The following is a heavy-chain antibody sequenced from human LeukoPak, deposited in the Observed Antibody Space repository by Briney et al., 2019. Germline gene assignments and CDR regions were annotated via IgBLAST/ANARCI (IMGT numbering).Heavy chain of an antibody. J-gene: IGHJ5*02. Sequence: GSLRLSCAASGFTFSTYWTSWVRQAPGKGLEWVANIKQDGSEKYYMDSVKGRFTISRDNAKNSLYLQMNSLRAEDTAVYYCALGGISLEVWFDPWGQGTLVTVSS. CDR1: GFTFSTYW. V-gene: IGHV3-7*01. CDR2: IKQDGSEK. D-gene: IGHD3-3*01. CDR3: ALGGISLEVWFDP.